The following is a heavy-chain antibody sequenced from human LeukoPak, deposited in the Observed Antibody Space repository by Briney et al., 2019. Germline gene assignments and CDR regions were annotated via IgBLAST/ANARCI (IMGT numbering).Heavy chain of an antibody. CDR3: ERRNSGSFGLAEEIDY. Sequence: GESLKIYCKGPGYSFTSYWIGWVRQMPGKGLEWMGFIYPGDSDTRYSPSFQGQVTISADKSISTAYLQWSSLKASDTAMYDCERRNSGSFGLAEEIDYWGQGTLVTVSS. D-gene: IGHD1-26*01. CDR1: GYSFTSYW. V-gene: IGHV5-51*01. J-gene: IGHJ4*02. CDR2: IYPGDSDT.